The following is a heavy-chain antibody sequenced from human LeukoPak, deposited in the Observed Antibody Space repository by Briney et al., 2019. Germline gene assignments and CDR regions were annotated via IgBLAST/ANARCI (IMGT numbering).Heavy chain of an antibody. V-gene: IGHV3-7*01. CDR3: ARHSGNYAGVTFDY. J-gene: IGHJ4*02. CDR2: IKQDGSEK. Sequence: GSLRLSCAASGFTFSSYWMSWVRQAPGKGLEWVANIKQDGSEKYYVDSVKGRFTISRDNAKNSLYLQMNSLRAEDTAVYYCARHSGNYAGVTFDYWGQGTLVTVSS. CDR1: GFTFSSYW. D-gene: IGHD1-26*01.